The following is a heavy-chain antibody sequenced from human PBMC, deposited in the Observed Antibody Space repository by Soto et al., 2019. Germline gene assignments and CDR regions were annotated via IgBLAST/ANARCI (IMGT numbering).Heavy chain of an antibody. Sequence: ASVNVSCKASGGTFSSYAISWVRQAPGQGLEWMGGIIPIFGTANYAQKFQGRVTITADESTSTAYMELSSLRSEDTAVYYCARDKGPITMVRGLPKNNWFDPWGQGTLVTVSS. CDR1: GGTFSSYA. CDR2: IIPIFGTA. D-gene: IGHD3-10*01. V-gene: IGHV1-69*13. CDR3: ARDKGPITMVRGLPKNNWFDP. J-gene: IGHJ5*02.